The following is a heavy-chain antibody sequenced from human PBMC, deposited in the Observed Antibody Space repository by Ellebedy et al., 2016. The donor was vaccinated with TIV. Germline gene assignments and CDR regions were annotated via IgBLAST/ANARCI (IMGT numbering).Heavy chain of an antibody. CDR2: ISTGCYYA. J-gene: IGHJ6*02. Sequence: GESLKISCTVSGFTFSDYSINWVRQAPGKGLEWISSISTGCYYAYYADSVKGRFTISRDNAKDSLYLQMNSLRAEDTAVYYCARSFPNPYYYYALDVWGQGTTVTVSS. CDR1: GFTFSDYS. V-gene: IGHV3-21*01. D-gene: IGHD2/OR15-2a*01. CDR3: ARSFPNPYYYYALDV.